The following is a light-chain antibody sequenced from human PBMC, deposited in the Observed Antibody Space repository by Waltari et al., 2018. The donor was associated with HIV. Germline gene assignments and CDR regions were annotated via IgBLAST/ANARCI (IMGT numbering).Light chain of an antibody. V-gene: IGLV2-8*01. CDR2: EVT. CDR1: NADISHSNH. CDR3: SSFAGTHKL. Sequence: QSALTQSPSASGSPGQSVNISCPGPNADISHSNHVSWYQQHSDRPPKLIIFEVTKRPSGVPDRFSGSKSGNTASLFVSGLQPEDEATYFCSSFAGTHKLFGGGTKLTVL. J-gene: IGLJ2*01.